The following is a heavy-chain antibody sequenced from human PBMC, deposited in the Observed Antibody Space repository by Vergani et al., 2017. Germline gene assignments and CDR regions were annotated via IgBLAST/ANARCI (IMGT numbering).Heavy chain of an antibody. CDR1: GDSSNNDDYY. CDR2: IYYSGST. D-gene: IGHD3-22*01. J-gene: IGHJ4*02. CDR3: ARVAGGSGGYYLG. Sequence: QLQLQQSGPGLVQPSQTLSLTCIVSGDSSNNDDYYWSWIRQPPGKGLEWIGYIYYSGSTYQNPSLESRLTMSLDTSRTQFSQNLISVTGGDTAVYYCARVAGGSGGYYLGWGQGTPVTVSS. V-gene: IGHV4-30-4*08.